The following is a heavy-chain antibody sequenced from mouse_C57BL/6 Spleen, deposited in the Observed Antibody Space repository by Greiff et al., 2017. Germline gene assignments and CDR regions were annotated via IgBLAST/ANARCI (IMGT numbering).Heavy chain of an antibody. J-gene: IGHJ2*01. Sequence: VQLQQSGAELVKPGASVKLSCTASGFNIKDYYMHWVKQRTEQGLEWIGRIDPEDGENKYAPKFQGKATITADTSSNTAYLQLSRLTSEDTAVYYCATLYYDYDSDYGGQGTTLTVSS. CDR2: IDPEDGEN. CDR1: GFNIKDYY. D-gene: IGHD2-4*01. CDR3: ATLYYDYDSDY. V-gene: IGHV14-2*01.